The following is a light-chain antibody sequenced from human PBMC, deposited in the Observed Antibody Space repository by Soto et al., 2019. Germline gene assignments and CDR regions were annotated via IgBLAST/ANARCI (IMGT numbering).Light chain of an antibody. CDR1: SSDVGSYNL. Sequence: QSALTQPASVSGSPGQSITISCTGTSSDVGSYNLVSWYQQHPGKAHKLMIYEGSKRPSGVSNRFSGSKSGNTASLTISGLQAEDEADYYCCSYAGSSFYVFGTGTKVTVL. V-gene: IGLV2-23*01. CDR3: CSYAGSSFYV. J-gene: IGLJ1*01. CDR2: EGS.